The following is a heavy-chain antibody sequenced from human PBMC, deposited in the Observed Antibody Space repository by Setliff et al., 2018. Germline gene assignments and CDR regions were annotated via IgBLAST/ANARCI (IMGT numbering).Heavy chain of an antibody. J-gene: IGHJ5*02. D-gene: IGHD5-18*01. CDR3: ARVMGESYGFSWFDP. Sequence: TLSLTCTVSGGSISSGDYYWSWIRQPPGKGREWIGYIYYSGSTYYNPSLKRRVTISVDTSKNQFSLKLSSVTAADTAVYYCARVMGESYGFSWFDPWGQGTLVTVSS. CDR1: GGSISSGDYY. V-gene: IGHV4-30-4*08. CDR2: IYYSGST.